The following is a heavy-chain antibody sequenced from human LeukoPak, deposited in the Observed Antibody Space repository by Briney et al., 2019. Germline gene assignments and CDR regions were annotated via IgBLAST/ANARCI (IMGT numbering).Heavy chain of an antibody. J-gene: IGHJ4*02. Sequence: ASVKVSCKASGYPFINYGISWVRQAPGQGLEWMGWISGYNGNTKYAQKLQGRVTMTTDTPTSTAYMGLRSLRSDDTAIYYCARVGITAAFFDYWGQGTLVTVSS. CDR2: ISGYNGNT. CDR1: GYPFINYG. D-gene: IGHD6-13*01. V-gene: IGHV1-18*04. CDR3: ARVGITAAFFDY.